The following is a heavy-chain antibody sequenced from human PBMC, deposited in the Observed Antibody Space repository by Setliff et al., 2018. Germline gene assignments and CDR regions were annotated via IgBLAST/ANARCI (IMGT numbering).Heavy chain of an antibody. Sequence: SETLSLTCSVSGGSISAYYWSWIRQPPGKGLEWIGNINYSGNSNYIPSLKSRVTISVDTPKNQFSLKLSSVTAADTAVYYCARDTRVRDSSSVPSDTFDIWGRGTMVTVSS. V-gene: IGHV4-59*01. D-gene: IGHD2-15*01. CDR3: ARDTRVRDSSSVPSDTFDI. J-gene: IGHJ3*02. CDR1: GGSISAYY. CDR2: INYSGNS.